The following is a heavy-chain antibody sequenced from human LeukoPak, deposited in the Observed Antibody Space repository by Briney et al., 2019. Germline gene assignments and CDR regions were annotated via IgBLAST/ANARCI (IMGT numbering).Heavy chain of an antibody. CDR3: AGSYSSTWYSTFDL. V-gene: IGHV4-39*01. J-gene: IGHJ3*01. D-gene: IGHD2/OR15-2a*01. Sequence: KPSETLSLTCTVSGGSLNSNSYYWGWIRQPPGKGLEWIGSINYSGNTYYSPSLKSRVTISVDTSKNQFSLKLSSVTAADSAIYYCAGSYSSTWYSTFDLWGQGTVVTVSS. CDR1: GGSLNSNSYY. CDR2: INYSGNT.